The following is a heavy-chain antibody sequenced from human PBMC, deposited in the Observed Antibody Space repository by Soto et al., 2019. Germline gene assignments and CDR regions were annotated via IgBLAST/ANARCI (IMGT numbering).Heavy chain of an antibody. CDR3: ARGAAAHLGEYYYYGMDV. J-gene: IGHJ6*02. D-gene: IGHD6-13*01. CDR1: GFTFSDHY. CDR2: SRNKANSYTT. Sequence: EVQVAESGGGLVQPGGSLRLSCAASGFTFSDHYMDWVRQAPGKGLEWVGRSRNKANSYTTEYAASVKGRFTISRDDSKNSVYLHMNSLKIEDTAVYYCARGAAAHLGEYYYYGMDVWGQGTTVTVSS. V-gene: IGHV3-72*01.